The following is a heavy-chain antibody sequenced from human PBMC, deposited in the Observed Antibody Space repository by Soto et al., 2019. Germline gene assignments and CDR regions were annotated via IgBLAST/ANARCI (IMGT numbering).Heavy chain of an antibody. CDR2: IYWDHDK. Sequence: QITLKASGPTLVKPTQTPTLTCTFSGFPLSTSGVGVGWIRQPPGTALEWLALIYWDHDKRYSPSLTSSLTITKDPCEIQGVLTMTIMDPVDTATYYCAHRLSMAGYCDFWGQGSLVYVS. D-gene: IGHD3-10*01. J-gene: IGHJ4*02. CDR1: GFPLSTSGVG. V-gene: IGHV2-5*02. CDR3: AHRLSMAGYCDF.